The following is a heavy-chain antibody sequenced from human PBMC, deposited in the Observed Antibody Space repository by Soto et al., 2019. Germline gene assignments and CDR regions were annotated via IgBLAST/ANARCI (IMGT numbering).Heavy chain of an antibody. CDR2: IYYSGST. V-gene: IGHV4-39*01. CDR1: GGSISSSSYY. CDR3: ARHVYGFRNRNYLFDY. D-gene: IGHD1-7*01. J-gene: IGHJ4*02. Sequence: PSETLSLTCTVSGGSISSSSYYWGWIRQPPGKGLEWIGSIYYSGSTYYNPSLKSRVTISVDTSKNQFSPKLSSVTAADTAVYYCARHVYGFRNRNYLFDYWGQGTLVTVSS.